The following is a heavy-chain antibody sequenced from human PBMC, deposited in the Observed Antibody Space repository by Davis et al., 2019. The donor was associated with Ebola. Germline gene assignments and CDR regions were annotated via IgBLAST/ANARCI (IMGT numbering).Heavy chain of an antibody. Sequence: GGSLRLSCAASGFTFSSYAMSWVRQAPGKGLEWVSAISGSGGSTYYADSVKGRFTISRDNAKNSLYLQMNSLRDEDTAVYYCARARGYDFWSGSFRYYYYYGMDVWGQGTTVTVSS. J-gene: IGHJ6*02. D-gene: IGHD3-3*01. CDR1: GFTFSSYA. V-gene: IGHV3-23*01. CDR3: ARARGYDFWSGSFRYYYYYGMDV. CDR2: ISGSGGST.